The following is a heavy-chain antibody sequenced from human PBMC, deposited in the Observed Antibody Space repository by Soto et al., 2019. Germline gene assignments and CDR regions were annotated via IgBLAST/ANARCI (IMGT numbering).Heavy chain of an antibody. J-gene: IGHJ1*01. D-gene: IGHD6-13*01. CDR1: GGTFSNFA. CDR3: ARFEQLALH. CDR2: FIPICGTL. Sequence: QVQLVQSGAEVKKPGSSVKVSCKASGGTFSNFAISWVRQAPGQGLEWMGGFIPICGTLNYAQRFQGRLTISADESTSTAYMELSRLGSVDTAVYYCARFEQLALHWGQGTLVTVSS. V-gene: IGHV1-69*01.